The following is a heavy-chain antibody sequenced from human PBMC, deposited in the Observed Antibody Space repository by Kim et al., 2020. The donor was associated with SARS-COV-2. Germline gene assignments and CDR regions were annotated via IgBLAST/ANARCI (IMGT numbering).Heavy chain of an antibody. D-gene: IGHD2-2*01. CDR2: IIPIFGTA. CDR3: ARDPPGTNPDIEGRRGFDY. Sequence: SVKVSCKASGGTFSSYAISWVRQAPGQGLEWMGGIIPIFGTANYAQKFQGRVTITADESTSTAYMELSSLRSEDTAVYYCARDPPGTNPDIEGRRGFDYWGQGTLVTVSS. J-gene: IGHJ4*02. CDR1: GGTFSSYA. V-gene: IGHV1-69*13.